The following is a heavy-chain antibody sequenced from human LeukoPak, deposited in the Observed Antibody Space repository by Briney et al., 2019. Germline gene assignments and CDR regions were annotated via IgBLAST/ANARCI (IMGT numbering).Heavy chain of an antibody. J-gene: IGHJ6*02. V-gene: IGHV3-23*01. Sequence: GGSLRLSCAASGFTFSSYAMSWVRQAPGKGLERVSAISGSGGSTYYADSVKGRFTISRDNSKNTLYLQMNSLRAEDTAVYYCAKDSAYSSSWYPYYYYGMDVWGQGTTVTVSS. D-gene: IGHD6-13*01. CDR2: ISGSGGST. CDR3: AKDSAYSSSWYPYYYYGMDV. CDR1: GFTFSSYA.